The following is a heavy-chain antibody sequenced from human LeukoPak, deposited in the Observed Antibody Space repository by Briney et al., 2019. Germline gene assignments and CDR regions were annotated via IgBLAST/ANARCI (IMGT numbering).Heavy chain of an antibody. CDR2: ISGSGDIT. CDR3: ARAGMTTVTSPNY. D-gene: IGHD4-17*01. CDR1: GFTFSSYA. V-gene: IGHV3-64*04. J-gene: IGHJ4*02. Sequence: PGGSLRLSCSASGFTFSSYAMHWVRQAPGKGLEYVSAISGSGDITYYADSVKGRFTISRDNSKNSLYLQMNSLRAEDTAVYYCARAGMTTVTSPNYWGQGILVTVSS.